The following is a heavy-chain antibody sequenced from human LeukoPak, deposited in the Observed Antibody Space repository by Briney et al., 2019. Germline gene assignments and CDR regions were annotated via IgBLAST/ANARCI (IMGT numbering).Heavy chain of an antibody. CDR1: GFTFSNYA. CDR2: ISGSGGST. J-gene: IGHJ4*02. CDR3: AKASVAVTTWLFPNDY. Sequence: GGSLRLSCAASGFTFSNYAMRWVRQAPGKGLEWVSAISGSGGSTYYADSVKGRFTISRDNSKNTLYLQMNSLRAEDTAVYYCAKASVAVTTWLFPNDYWGQGTLVTVSS. D-gene: IGHD4-17*01. V-gene: IGHV3-23*01.